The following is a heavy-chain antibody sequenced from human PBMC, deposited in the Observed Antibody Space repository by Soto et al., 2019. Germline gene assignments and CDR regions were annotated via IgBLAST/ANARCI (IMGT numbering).Heavy chain of an antibody. J-gene: IGHJ6*02. CDR2: IYYSGST. D-gene: IGHD3-3*01. CDR3: ARVGGTIFGVVTMHYYGMDV. Sequence: SETLSLTCTVSGGSISSGDYYWSWIRQPPGKGLEWIGYIYYSGSTYYNPSLKSRVTISVDTSKNQFSLKLSCVTAADTAVYYCARVGGTIFGVVTMHYYGMDVWGQGTTVTVSS. CDR1: GGSISSGDYY. V-gene: IGHV4-30-4*01.